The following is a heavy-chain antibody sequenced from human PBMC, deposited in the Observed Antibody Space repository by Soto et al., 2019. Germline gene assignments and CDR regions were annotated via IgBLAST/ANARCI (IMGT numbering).Heavy chain of an antibody. CDR1: GFTFSYG. CDR2: TWYDGSTK. Sequence: QVPLVESGGGVVQPGTSLRLSCVASGFTFSYGMHWVRQAPGKGLEWVAITWYDGSTKYYADSVKGRFAISRDNSKNTLYLQMSSLRAEDTAVYYCARDGSDTMMAYYFDYWGQGTLVTVSS. J-gene: IGHJ4*02. CDR3: ARDGSDTMMAYYFDY. D-gene: IGHD3-22*01. V-gene: IGHV3-33*01.